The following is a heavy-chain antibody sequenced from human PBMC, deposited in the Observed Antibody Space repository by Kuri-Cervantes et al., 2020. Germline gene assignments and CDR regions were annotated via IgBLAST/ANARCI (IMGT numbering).Heavy chain of an antibody. J-gene: IGHJ6*02. D-gene: IGHD3-10*01. CDR1: GFTFSSYG. CDR2: ISYDGSNK. V-gene: IGHV3-30*18. CDR3: ANPYYYGSGSYYWDYYYGMDV. Sequence: GGSLRLSCAASGFTFSSYGMHWVRQAPGKGLEWVAVISYDGSNKYYADSVKGRFTISRDNSKNTLYLQMNSLRAEDTAVYYCANPYYYGSGSYYWDYYYGMDVWGQGTTVTVSS.